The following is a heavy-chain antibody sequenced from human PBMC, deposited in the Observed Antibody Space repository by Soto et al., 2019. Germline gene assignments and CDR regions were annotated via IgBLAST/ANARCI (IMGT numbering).Heavy chain of an antibody. J-gene: IGHJ4*02. Sequence: QVLLVQSGAEVKKPGASVRVSCKTSGFTFTSAYMHWVRQAPGQGLEVMGVINLRDGSTLYAYRCQDRAAMTRDTSTSTLYIELGSLTSEDTAIYYCSRDRFGHADSADWGQGTLVTVSS. CDR1: GFTFTSAY. D-gene: IGHD4-17*01. V-gene: IGHV1-46*01. CDR3: SRDRFGHADSAD. CDR2: INLRDGST.